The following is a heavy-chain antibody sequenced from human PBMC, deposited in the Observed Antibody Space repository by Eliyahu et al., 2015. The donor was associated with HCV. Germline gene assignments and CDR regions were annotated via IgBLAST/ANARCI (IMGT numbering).Heavy chain of an antibody. J-gene: IGHJ4*02. Sequence: QVQVVQSGAEVKKPGASVKVSCXASGYTFMSYQMHWVRQASGQGVXWLGIIDPRGGSARYARKFEGRVTLTRETSTNTVYMELSSLRSDDTAVYYCARAGDGDSPYVLTYWDQGTLVTVSS. V-gene: IGHV1-46*01. CDR1: GYTFMSYQ. CDR3: ARAGDGDSPYVLTY. D-gene: IGHD2-21*01. CDR2: IDPRGGSA.